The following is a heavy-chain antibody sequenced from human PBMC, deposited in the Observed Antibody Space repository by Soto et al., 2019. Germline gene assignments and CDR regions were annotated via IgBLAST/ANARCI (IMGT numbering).Heavy chain of an antibody. CDR2: INPNSGGT. CDR1: VYTFTCYY. Sequence: XSVKVSCKASVYTFTCYYMHWVRQAPGQGLEWMGWINPNSGGTNYAQKFQGRVTMTRDTSISTAYMELSRLRSDDTAVYYCARENMPYYYYYGMDVWGQGTTVTVSS. D-gene: IGHD2-2*01. CDR3: ARENMPYYYYYGMDV. J-gene: IGHJ6*02. V-gene: IGHV1-2*02.